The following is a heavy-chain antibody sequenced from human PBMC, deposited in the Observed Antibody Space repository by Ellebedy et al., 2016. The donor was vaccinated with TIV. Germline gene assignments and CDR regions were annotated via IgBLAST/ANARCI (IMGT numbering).Heavy chain of an antibody. D-gene: IGHD2-8*02. Sequence: MPSETLSLTCAVSSGSISSGGYSWSWLRQPPGTGLEWIGDIFHTVNTYSNSSLKSRVTTSVDTSRNQFSLKLNSVTAADTAMYFCATATGGWMAPHAFDIWGQGTLVTVSS. CDR3: ATATGGWMAPHAFDI. J-gene: IGHJ3*02. CDR2: IFHTVNT. V-gene: IGHV4-30-2*01. CDR1: SGSISSGGYS.